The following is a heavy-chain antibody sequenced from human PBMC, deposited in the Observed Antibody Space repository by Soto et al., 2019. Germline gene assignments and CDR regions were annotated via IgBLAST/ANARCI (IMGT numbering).Heavy chain of an antibody. Sequence: EVQVVESGGGLVQPGGSLRLSCAGSEFTFNIYSMNWVRQAPGKGLEWISHIDGSSRTIYYADSVRGRFTISRDNAKNSLYLQMNSLRAEDTAVYYCARDRRFGYGMDVWGQGTTVTVSS. CDR3: ARDRRFGYGMDV. J-gene: IGHJ6*02. CDR1: EFTFNIYS. CDR2: IDGSSRTI. V-gene: IGHV3-48*01. D-gene: IGHD3-16*01.